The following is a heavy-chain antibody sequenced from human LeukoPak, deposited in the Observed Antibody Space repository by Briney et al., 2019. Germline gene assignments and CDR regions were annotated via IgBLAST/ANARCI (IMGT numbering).Heavy chain of an antibody. V-gene: IGHV1-24*01. J-gene: IGHJ4*02. D-gene: IGHD2-15*01. Sequence: ASVKVSCKVSGNTLTDLSIHWVRQAPGKGLDWMGGFDPEDAEIIYAEKFQDRVTMTEDPSTDTAYLELSSLRSEDTAVYFCAAEGQWSLVHYFNSWGQGALVTVSS. CDR1: GNTLTDLS. CDR3: AAEGQWSLVHYFNS. CDR2: FDPEDAEI.